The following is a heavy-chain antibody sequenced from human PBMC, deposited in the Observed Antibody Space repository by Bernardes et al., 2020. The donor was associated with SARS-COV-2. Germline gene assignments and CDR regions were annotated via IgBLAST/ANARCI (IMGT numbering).Heavy chain of an antibody. CDR3: ARDTAPLLLQWDTNYFDY. CDR2: ISGHGATP. V-gene: IGHV3-64D*06. D-gene: IGHD1-26*01. Sequence: VGSLRRSCSVSGFTFRGCAMHWVRQAPGPGLAHVSSISGHGATPYYADSVKGRFTISRDNSKNTLNLQMSSLRDDDTAVYYCARDTAPLLLQWDTNYFDYGGQGTL. J-gene: IGHJ4*02. CDR1: GFTFRGCA.